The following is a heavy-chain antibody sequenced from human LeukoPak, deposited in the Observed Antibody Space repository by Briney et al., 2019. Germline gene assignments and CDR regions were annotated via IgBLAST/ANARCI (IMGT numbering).Heavy chain of an antibody. V-gene: IGHV4-4*07. CDR1: GGSISSYY. CDR3: ARWGLLWFGETNAFDI. J-gene: IGHJ3*02. CDR2: ICTSGST. Sequence: SETLSLTCTVSGGSISSYYWSWIRQPAGKGLEWIGRICTSGSTNYNPSLKSRVTMSVDTSKNQFSLKLSSVTAADTAVYYCARWGLLWFGETNAFDIWGQGTMVTVSS. D-gene: IGHD3-10*01.